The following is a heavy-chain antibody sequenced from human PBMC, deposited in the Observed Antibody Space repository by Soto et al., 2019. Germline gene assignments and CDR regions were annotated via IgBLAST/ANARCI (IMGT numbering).Heavy chain of an antibody. Sequence: EVQLVESGGGLVQPGGSLRLSCEVSGFTVSSNYMSWVRQAPGKGLEWVSVIYSGGSTNYADYVKGRFTISRDTSKNTLYLQMNSLRAEDTAVYYCARAHIAGRFTLDYWGQGTLVTVSS. CDR2: IYSGGST. V-gene: IGHV3-66*01. D-gene: IGHD6-6*01. CDR3: ARAHIAGRFTLDY. CDR1: GFTVSSNY. J-gene: IGHJ4*02.